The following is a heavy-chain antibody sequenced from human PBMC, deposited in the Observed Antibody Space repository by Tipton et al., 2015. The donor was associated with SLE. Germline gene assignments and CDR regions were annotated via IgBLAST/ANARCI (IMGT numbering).Heavy chain of an antibody. J-gene: IGHJ4*02. CDR3: ARHSPGRAAAV. Sequence: TLSLTCTVSGGSISGDFDYWSWIRQPAGKGLEWIGRTYAGGHTDSNPSLKSRFTISVDTSKNQFSLKLTSVTAADTAVYYCARHSPGRAAAVWGRATLVTVSS. CDR2: TYAGGHT. CDR1: GGSISGDFDY. D-gene: IGHD2-2*01. V-gene: IGHV4-61*02.